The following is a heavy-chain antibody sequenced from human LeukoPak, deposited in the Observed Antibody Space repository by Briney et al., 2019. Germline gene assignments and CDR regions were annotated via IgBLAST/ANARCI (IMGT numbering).Heavy chain of an antibody. J-gene: IGHJ4*02. CDR1: GGSINSYY. CDR3: ARDTYYYDSSGYRFDY. D-gene: IGHD3-22*01. Sequence: SETLSLTCTVSGGSINSYYWSWIRQPAGKGLEWIGRIYTTGSTNYNPSLKSRVTMSVDTSKNQFSLKLSSVTAADTAVYYCARDTYYYDSSGYRFDYWGQGTLVTVSS. CDR2: IYTTGST. V-gene: IGHV4-4*07.